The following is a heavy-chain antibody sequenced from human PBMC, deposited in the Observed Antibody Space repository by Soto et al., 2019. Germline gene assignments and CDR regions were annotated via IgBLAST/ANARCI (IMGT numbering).Heavy chain of an antibody. J-gene: IGHJ5*02. CDR1: GYTFTNYD. D-gene: IGHD1-26*01. CDR2: MNRNSANT. Sequence: QAQLVQSGAEVEEPGASVKVSCKASGYTFTNYDISWVRQATGQGLAWMGWMNRNSANTGYAQKFQGRVSMTRDTSINTAYIELSSLMSEDTAIYYCARMATSGTLNWFDPWGQGTLVTVSS. V-gene: IGHV1-8*01. CDR3: ARMATSGTLNWFDP.